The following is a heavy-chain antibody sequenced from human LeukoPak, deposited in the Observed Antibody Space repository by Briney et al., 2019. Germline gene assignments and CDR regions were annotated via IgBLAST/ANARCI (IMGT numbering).Heavy chain of an antibody. V-gene: IGHV1-2*02. CDR1: GYTFTGYY. CDR2: INPNSGGT. J-gene: IGHJ6*03. Sequence: ASVKVSCKASGYTFTGYYMHWVRQAPGQGLEWMGWINPNSGGTNYAQKFQGRVTMTRDTSISTAYMELSRLRSDDTAVYYCARFRGYSYGSYMDVWGKGTTVTVSS. D-gene: IGHD5-18*01. CDR3: ARFRGYSYGSYMDV.